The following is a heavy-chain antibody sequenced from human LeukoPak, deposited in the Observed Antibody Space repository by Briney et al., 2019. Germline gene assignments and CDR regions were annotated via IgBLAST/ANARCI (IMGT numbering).Heavy chain of an antibody. CDR1: GYTFSSYG. Sequence: ASVKVSCKASGYTFSSYGISWVRQAPGQGLEWMGWISAYNGNTNYAQKFQGRVTMTTDTSTSTAYMELRILRSDDTAVYYCARRRRDYYDSSDYAQDYFDYWGPGTLVTVSS. D-gene: IGHD3-22*01. V-gene: IGHV1-18*01. CDR3: ARRRRDYYDSSDYAQDYFDY. CDR2: ISAYNGNT. J-gene: IGHJ4*02.